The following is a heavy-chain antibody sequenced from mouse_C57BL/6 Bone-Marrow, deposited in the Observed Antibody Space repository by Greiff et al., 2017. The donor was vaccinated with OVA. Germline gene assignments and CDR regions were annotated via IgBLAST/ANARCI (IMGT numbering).Heavy chain of an antibody. CDR1: GFTFSSYG. Sequence: EVQRVESGGDLVKPGGSLKLSCAASGFTFSSYGMSWVRQTPDKRLEWVATISSGGSYTYYPDSVKGRFTISRDNAKNTLYLQMSSLKSEDTAMYYCARHLWLRQYYFDYWGQGTTLTVSS. D-gene: IGHD2-2*01. V-gene: IGHV5-6*01. J-gene: IGHJ2*01. CDR2: ISSGGSYT. CDR3: ARHLWLRQYYFDY.